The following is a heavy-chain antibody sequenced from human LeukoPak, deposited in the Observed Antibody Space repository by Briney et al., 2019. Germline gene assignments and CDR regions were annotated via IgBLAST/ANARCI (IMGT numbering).Heavy chain of an antibody. Sequence: PSETLSLTCTVSGGSISSSRYYWGWIRQPPGKGLESTGSLYYSGSTYYNPSLKSRVTLSVDTSKNQFSLKLSSVTAADTAVYYCARAFSGPDHGEAFDYWGQGTLVTVSS. CDR3: ARAFSGPDHGEAFDY. CDR1: GGSISSSRYY. V-gene: IGHV4-39*07. CDR2: LYYSGST. D-gene: IGHD3-10*01. J-gene: IGHJ4*02.